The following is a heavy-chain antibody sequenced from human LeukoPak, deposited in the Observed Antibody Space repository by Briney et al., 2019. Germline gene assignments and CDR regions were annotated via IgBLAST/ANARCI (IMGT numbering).Heavy chain of an antibody. V-gene: IGHV4-59*01. D-gene: IGHD5-12*01. Sequence: SETLSLTCTVSGGSISTDYWSWIRQPPGKGLEWIGYSYYSGSTNYKPSLKSRVSISVDTSKNQFSLHLTSVTAADTAVYYCARDRIGSGYHGGDAFDIWGQGAMVTVSS. J-gene: IGHJ3*02. CDR2: SYYSGST. CDR1: GGSISTDY. CDR3: ARDRIGSGYHGGDAFDI.